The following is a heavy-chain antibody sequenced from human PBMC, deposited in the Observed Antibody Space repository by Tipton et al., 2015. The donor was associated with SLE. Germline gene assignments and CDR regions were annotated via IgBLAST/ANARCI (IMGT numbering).Heavy chain of an antibody. CDR1: GGSFSGYY. D-gene: IGHD4-17*01. J-gene: IGHJ5*02. CDR3: ARGAAVSPEGWFDP. Sequence: LACAVYGGSFSGYYWGWIRQPPGKGLEWIGSIYYSGSTYYNPSLKSRVTISVDTSKNQFSLKLSSVTAADTAVYYCARGAAVSPEGWFDPWGQGTLVTVSS. CDR2: IYYSGST. V-gene: IGHV4-34*01.